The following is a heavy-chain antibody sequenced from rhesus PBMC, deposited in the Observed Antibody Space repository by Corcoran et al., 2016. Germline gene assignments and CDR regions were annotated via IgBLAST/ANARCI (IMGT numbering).Heavy chain of an antibody. CDR1: GGSISSSY. CDR3: ARDSGSYSITYNSLDV. V-gene: IGHV4-169*02. Sequence: QLQLQESGPGLVKPSETLSVTCAVSGGSISSSYWSWIRQAPGKGMEWIGYIYGSGSSTNHNPSLKREVTLSVDTSKNQFSLKLSSVTAADTAVYYCARDSGSYSITYNSLDVWGRGVLVTVSS. J-gene: IGHJ5-2*02. CDR2: IYGSGSST. D-gene: IGHD3-16*01.